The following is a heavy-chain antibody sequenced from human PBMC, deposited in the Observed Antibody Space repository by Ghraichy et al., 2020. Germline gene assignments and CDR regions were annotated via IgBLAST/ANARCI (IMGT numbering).Heavy chain of an antibody. V-gene: IGHV4-39*01. J-gene: IGHJ4*02. Sequence: LSCTVSGGSISSSSYYWGWIRQPPGKGLEWIGSIYYSGSTYYNPSLKSRVTISVDTSKNQFSLKLSSVTAADTAVYYCARPRGYSYGRAYFDYWGQGTLVTVSS. CDR2: IYYSGST. CDR1: GGSISSSSYY. CDR3: ARPRGYSYGRAYFDY. D-gene: IGHD5-18*01.